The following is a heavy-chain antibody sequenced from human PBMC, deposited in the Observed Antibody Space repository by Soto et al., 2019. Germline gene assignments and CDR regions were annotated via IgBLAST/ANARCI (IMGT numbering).Heavy chain of an antibody. CDR3: ARVPVRKYYGAGSYHNYFFGMDV. D-gene: IGHD3-10*01. CDR1: ATSTRRSDYL. CDR2: IYYTGMT. V-gene: IGHV4-39*07. J-gene: IGHJ6*02. Sequence: PEPRPDRNTGSATSTRRSDYLWCWIRQPKKKGLEWITSIYYTGMTYYNPSLKSRVTTSVDTSKNQFSVNLSSVTAADTAVYYCARVPVRKYYGAGSYHNYFFGMDVWGQGTTVT.